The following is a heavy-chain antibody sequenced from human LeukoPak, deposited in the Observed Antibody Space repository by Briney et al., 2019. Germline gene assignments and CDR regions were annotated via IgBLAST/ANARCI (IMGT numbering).Heavy chain of an antibody. Sequence: GGSLRLSCAASGFTFSSYAMSWVRQASGKGLEWVSAISGSGGSTYYADSVKGRFTISRDNAKNSLYLQMNSLTAEDTAVYYCARYTRSAYDAFDIWGQGTVVTVSS. V-gene: IGHV3-23*01. CDR1: GFTFSSYA. CDR2: ISGSGGST. D-gene: IGHD5-12*01. J-gene: IGHJ3*02. CDR3: ARYTRSAYDAFDI.